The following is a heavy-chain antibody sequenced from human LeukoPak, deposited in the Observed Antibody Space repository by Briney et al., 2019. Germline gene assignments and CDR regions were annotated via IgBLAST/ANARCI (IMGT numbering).Heavy chain of an antibody. J-gene: IGHJ3*02. CDR1: GGSISSSSYY. CDR2: IYYSGST. Sequence: PSETLSLTCTVSGGSISSSSYYWGWIRQPPGKGLEWIGRIYYSGSTYYNPPLKSRVTISVDTSKNQFSLKLSSVTAADTAVYYCASYYGHDAFDIWGQGTMVTVSS. CDR3: ASYYGHDAFDI. D-gene: IGHD3-10*01. V-gene: IGHV4-39*01.